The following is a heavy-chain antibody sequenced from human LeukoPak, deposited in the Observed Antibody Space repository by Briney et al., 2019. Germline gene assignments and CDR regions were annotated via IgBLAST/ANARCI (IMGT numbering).Heavy chain of an antibody. CDR1: GFTFSSHG. J-gene: IGHJ4*02. Sequence: QTGGSLRLSCAASGFTFSSHGMNWVRQAPGKGLEWVSGIIPSGHTTYYADSVKGRFTISRDNAKNSLYLQMNSLRAEDTAVYYCARVLEVATLDYWGQGTLVTVSS. CDR2: IIPSGHTT. CDR3: ARVLEVATLDY. D-gene: IGHD5-12*01. V-gene: IGHV3-48*04.